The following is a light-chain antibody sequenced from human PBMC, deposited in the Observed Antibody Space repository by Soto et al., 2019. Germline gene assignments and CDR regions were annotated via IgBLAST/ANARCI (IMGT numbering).Light chain of an antibody. CDR3: SSYVGNNNLV. CDR2: EVS. CDR1: SSDVGGYNY. V-gene: IGLV2-8*01. Sequence: QSALTQFPSASGSPGQSVTISCTGTSSDVGGYNYVSWYQQHPGKAPKLMIYEVSKRPSGVPDRFSGSKSGNTASLTVSGLQAEDEADYFCSSYVGNNNLVFGGGTKLTVL. J-gene: IGLJ3*02.